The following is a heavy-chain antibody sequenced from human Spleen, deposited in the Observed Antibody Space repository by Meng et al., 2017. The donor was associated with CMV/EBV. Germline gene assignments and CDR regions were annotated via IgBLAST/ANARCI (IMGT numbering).Heavy chain of an antibody. CDR3: ARGIVVAYYFDY. V-gene: IGHV4-39*01. D-gene: IGHD2-21*01. J-gene: IGHJ4*02. CDR1: GGSINNNNYY. Sequence: LSCTVAGGSINNNNYYWGWIRQPPGKGLEWIGSIYYSGNSYFNPSLKSRATISVDTSKNQFSLRLNSVTAADTAVYYCARGIVVAYYFDYWGQGALVTVSS. CDR2: IYYSGNS.